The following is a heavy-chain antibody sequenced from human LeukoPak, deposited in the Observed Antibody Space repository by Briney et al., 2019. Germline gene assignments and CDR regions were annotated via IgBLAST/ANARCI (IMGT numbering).Heavy chain of an antibody. CDR2: ISGSGGST. Sequence: GGSLRLSCAASGFTFSSYSVNWVRQAPGKGLEWVSAISGSGGSTYYADSVKGRFTISRDNSKNTLYLQMNSLRAEDTAVYYCAKIVSRGYYYDHPDAFDIWGQGTMVTVSS. V-gene: IGHV3-23*01. CDR1: GFTFSSYS. CDR3: AKIVSRGYYYDHPDAFDI. J-gene: IGHJ3*02. D-gene: IGHD3-22*01.